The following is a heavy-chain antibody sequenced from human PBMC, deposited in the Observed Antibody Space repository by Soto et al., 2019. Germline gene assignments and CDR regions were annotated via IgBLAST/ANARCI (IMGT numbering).Heavy chain of an antibody. V-gene: IGHV1-18*01. J-gene: IGHJ3*02. Sequence: AASVKVSCKASGYTFTNYGISWVRQAPGQGLEWLAWINTYNGHTNYAQKLQGRVTLTTDTSTSTAYMELRSLRSDDTAVYYCARDLLYSSRSTVRFDIWGQGTMVTVSS. CDR2: INTYNGHT. D-gene: IGHD6-13*01. CDR3: ARDLLYSSRSTVRFDI. CDR1: GYTFTNYG.